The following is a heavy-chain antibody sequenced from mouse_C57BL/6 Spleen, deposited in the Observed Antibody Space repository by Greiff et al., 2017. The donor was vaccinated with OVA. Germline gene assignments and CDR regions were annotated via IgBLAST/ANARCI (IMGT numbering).Heavy chain of an antibody. CDR2: IHPNSGST. V-gene: IGHV1-64*01. CDR1: GYTFTSYW. Sequence: QVQLQQSGAELVKPGASVKLSCKASGYTFTSYWMHWVKQRPGQGLEWIGMIHPNSGSTNYNEKFKSKATLTVDKSSSTAYMQLSSLTSEDSAVYYCARWGDYDGGFAYWGQGTLVTVSA. D-gene: IGHD2-4*01. CDR3: ARWGDYDGGFAY. J-gene: IGHJ3*01.